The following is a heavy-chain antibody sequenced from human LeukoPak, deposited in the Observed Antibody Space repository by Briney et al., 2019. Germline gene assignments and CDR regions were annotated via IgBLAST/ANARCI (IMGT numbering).Heavy chain of an antibody. J-gene: IGHJ4*02. D-gene: IGHD1-26*01. V-gene: IGHV3-23*01. CDR2: ISGSGGST. CDR1: GFTFSSYA. CDR3: AKSGRRWELLRNYFDY. Sequence: GGSLRLSCAASGFTFSSYAMSWVRQAPGKGLEWVSAISGSGGSTYYADSVKGRFTISRDNSKNTLYLQMNSLRAEDMAVYYCAKSGRRWELLRNYFDYWGQGTLVTVSS.